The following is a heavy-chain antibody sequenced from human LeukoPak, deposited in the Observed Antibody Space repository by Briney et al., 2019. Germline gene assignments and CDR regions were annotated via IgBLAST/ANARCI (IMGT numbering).Heavy chain of an antibody. CDR1: KFTFGDYG. CDR3: ARYRRGLGYMDV. J-gene: IGHJ6*03. Sequence: LAGGSLRLSCAASKFTFGDYGMSWVRQVPGKGLEWVSGISWNGGSTGYADSVKGRFTISRDNAKNSLYLQMNSLRAEDTALYYCARYRRGLGYMDVWGKGTTVTVSS. CDR2: ISWNGGST. V-gene: IGHV3-20*04. D-gene: IGHD3-10*01.